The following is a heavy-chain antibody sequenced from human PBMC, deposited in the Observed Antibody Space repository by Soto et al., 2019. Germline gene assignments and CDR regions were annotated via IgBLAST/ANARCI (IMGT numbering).Heavy chain of an antibody. D-gene: IGHD2-2*01. Sequence: QVQLRESGPGLVKPSQTMSLTCTVSGCYISSGGYYWLWIRQNHGKGPEFIGCIYYSESTSYNPSLKSRVKLSVDKSKNQSSLELGCLTAADSGVYYCAGVCRITSCDVGSRNRSEYGGQVSVVTV. CDR3: AGVCRITSCDVGSRNRSEY. CDR2: IYYSEST. CDR1: GCYISSGGYY. V-gene: IGHV4-31*03. J-gene: IGHJ4*02.